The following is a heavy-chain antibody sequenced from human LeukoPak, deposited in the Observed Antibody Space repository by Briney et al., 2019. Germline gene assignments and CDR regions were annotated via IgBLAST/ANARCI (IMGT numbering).Heavy chain of an antibody. J-gene: IGHJ5*02. V-gene: IGHV3-21*01. CDR3: ARDPDSSGYYRSGHNRGDWFDP. D-gene: IGHD3-22*01. CDR1: GFTFSSYS. Sequence: GGSLRLSCAASGFTFSSYSMNWVRQAPGKGLEWVSSISSSSSYIYYADSVKGRFTISRDNAKNSLYLQMNSLRAEDTAVYYCARDPDSSGYYRSGHNRGDWFDPWGQGTLVTVSS. CDR2: ISSSSSYI.